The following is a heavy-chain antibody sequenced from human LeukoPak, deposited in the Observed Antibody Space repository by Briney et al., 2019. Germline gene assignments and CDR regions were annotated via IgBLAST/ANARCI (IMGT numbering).Heavy chain of an antibody. CDR2: INHSGST. D-gene: IGHD6-19*01. V-gene: IGHV4-34*01. Sequence: KPSETLSLTCAVYGGSFSGYYWSWIRQPPGKGLEWIGEINHSGSTNYNPSLKSRVTISVDTSKNQFSLKLSSVTAADTAVYYCARVGIAVAPPSYYFDYWGQGTLVTVSS. J-gene: IGHJ4*02. CDR1: GGSFSGYY. CDR3: ARVGIAVAPPSYYFDY.